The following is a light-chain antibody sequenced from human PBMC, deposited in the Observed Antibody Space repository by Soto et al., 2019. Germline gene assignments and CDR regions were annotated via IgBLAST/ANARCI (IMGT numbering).Light chain of an antibody. J-gene: IGLJ2*01. CDR2: DND. Sequence: QSVLTQPPSVSAAPGQMVTISCSGSRSNIGNNYVSWYQQLPGTAPKLLIYDNDKRPSGIPDRFSGSKSGTSATLGITGLQTGDEADYYCGTWDNSLSVHVVFGGWTKLTVL. CDR1: RSNIGNNY. V-gene: IGLV1-51*01. CDR3: GTWDNSLSVHVV.